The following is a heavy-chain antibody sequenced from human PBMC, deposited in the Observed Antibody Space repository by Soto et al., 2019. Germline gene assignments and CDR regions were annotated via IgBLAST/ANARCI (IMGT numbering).Heavy chain of an antibody. V-gene: IGHV2-5*02. J-gene: IGHJ3*02. D-gene: IGHD3-22*01. Sequence: QITLKESGPTLVKPTQTLTLTCTFSGFSLSTSGVGVGWIRQPPGKALEWLALIYWDDDKRYSPSLKSRLTITKDTSKNQVVLTITNMDPVDTATYYCAHTRSLDYYDSSGYYHTSHGAFDIWGQGTMVTVSS. CDR3: AHTRSLDYYDSSGYYHTSHGAFDI. CDR1: GFSLSTSGVG. CDR2: IYWDDDK.